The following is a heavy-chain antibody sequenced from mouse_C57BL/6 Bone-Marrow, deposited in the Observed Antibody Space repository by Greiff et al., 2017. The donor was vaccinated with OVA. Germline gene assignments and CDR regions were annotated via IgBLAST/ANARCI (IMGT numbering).Heavy chain of an antibody. CDR2: IHPNSGST. CDR1: GYTFTSYW. Sequence: QVQLQQPGAELVKPGASVKLSCKASGYTFTSYWMHWVKQRPGQGLEGIGMIHPNSGSTKYNEKFKSKATLTVDNSSSTAYKQLSSLTPEDSAVYYCARSDYYGPYWGQGTTLTVSS. J-gene: IGHJ2*01. D-gene: IGHD1-1*01. V-gene: IGHV1-64*01. CDR3: ARSDYYGPY.